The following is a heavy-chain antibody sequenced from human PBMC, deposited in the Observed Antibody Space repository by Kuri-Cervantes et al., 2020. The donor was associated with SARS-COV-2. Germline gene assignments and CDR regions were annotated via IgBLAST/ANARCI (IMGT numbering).Heavy chain of an antibody. D-gene: IGHD2-2*03. V-gene: IGHV3-20*04. J-gene: IGHJ6*03. CDR2: INWNGGST. Sequence: GGSLRLSCAASGFTFDDYGMSWVRQAPGKGLEWVSGINWNGGSTGYADSVRGRFTISRDNAKNSLYLQMNSLRAEDTAVYYCARDLWITYYYYYMDVWGKGTTVTVSS. CDR3: ARDLWITYYYYYMDV. CDR1: GFTFDDYG.